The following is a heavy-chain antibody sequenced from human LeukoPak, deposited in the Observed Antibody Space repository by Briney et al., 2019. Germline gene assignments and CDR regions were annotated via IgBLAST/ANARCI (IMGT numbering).Heavy chain of an antibody. D-gene: IGHD3-3*01. J-gene: IGHJ4*02. Sequence: SVKVSCKASGGTFSSYAIRWVRPAPGQGLEWMGRIIPILGIANYAQKFQGRVTITADKSTSTAYMELSSLRSEDTAVYYCAVILEWYTYYFDYWGQGTLVTVSS. CDR3: AVILEWYTYYFDY. CDR1: GGTFSSYA. V-gene: IGHV1-69*04. CDR2: IIPILGIA.